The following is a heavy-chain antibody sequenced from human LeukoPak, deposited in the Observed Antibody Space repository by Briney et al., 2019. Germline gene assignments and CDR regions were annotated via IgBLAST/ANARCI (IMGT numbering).Heavy chain of an antibody. CDR2: IIPIFGTA. V-gene: IGHV1-69*06. CDR1: GGTFSSYA. CDR3: ATQSSWLAYYYYYMDV. J-gene: IGHJ6*03. D-gene: IGHD6-19*01. Sequence: SVKVSCKASGGTFSSYAISWVRQAPGQGLEWMGGIIPIFGTANYAQKFQGGVTITADKSTSTAYMELSSLRSEDTAVYYCATQSSWLAYYYYYMDVWGKGTTVTVSS.